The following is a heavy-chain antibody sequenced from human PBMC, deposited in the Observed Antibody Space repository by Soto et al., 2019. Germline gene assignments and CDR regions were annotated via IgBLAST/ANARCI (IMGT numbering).Heavy chain of an antibody. Sequence: SETLSLTCAVSGGSISSGGYSWSWIRQPPGKGLEWIGYMYHSGSTYYNPSLKSRVTISVDTSKNQFSLKLNSVTAADTAVYYCARDLWGYCGTDCYPLDVRGQGTTVTVSS. CDR3: ARDLWGYCGTDCYPLDV. J-gene: IGHJ6*02. CDR2: MYHSGST. CDR1: GGSISSGGYS. V-gene: IGHV4-30-2*01. D-gene: IGHD2-21*02.